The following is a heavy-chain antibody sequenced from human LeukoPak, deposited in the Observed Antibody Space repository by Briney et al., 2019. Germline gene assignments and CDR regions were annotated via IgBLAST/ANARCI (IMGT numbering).Heavy chain of an antibody. D-gene: IGHD1-7*01. J-gene: IGHJ4*02. CDR2: ISAYNGYT. V-gene: IGHV1-18*04. CDR1: GYTFTSYG. CDR3: ARDAPSGEGTTIPFDY. Sequence: ASVTVSCKASGYTFTSYGISWVRQAPGQGLEWMGWISAYNGYTKYAQKFQGRVTVTTDTATSTAYMELRSLRSDDTAVYYCARDAPSGEGTTIPFDYWGQGTLVTVSS.